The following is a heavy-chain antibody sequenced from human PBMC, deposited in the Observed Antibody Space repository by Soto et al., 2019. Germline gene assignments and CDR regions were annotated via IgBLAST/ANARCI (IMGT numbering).Heavy chain of an antibody. CDR2: ISGSGGSP. CDR3: AKARCSTTNCYVPDY. Sequence: EVQLLESGGDLVQPGGSLRLSCAASGFTFSTYTMSWVRQAPGKGLGWVSAISGSGGSPSYADSVQGRFTISRDNPKNTLYLQMNSLRAEDTAMYYCAKARCSTTNCYVPDYWGQGTLVTVSS. V-gene: IGHV3-23*01. J-gene: IGHJ4*02. D-gene: IGHD2-2*01. CDR1: GFTFSTYT.